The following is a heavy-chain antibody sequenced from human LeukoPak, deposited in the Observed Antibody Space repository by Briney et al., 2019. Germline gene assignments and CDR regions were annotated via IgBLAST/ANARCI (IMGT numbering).Heavy chain of an antibody. D-gene: IGHD3-3*01. CDR3: ARGGLLEWFINWFDP. CDR1: GGSISSSSYY. Sequence: SETLSLTCTVYGGSISSSSYYWGWIRQPPWKGLEWIGSIYYSGSTYYNPSLKSRVTISVDTSKNQFSLKLSSVTAADTAVYYCARGGLLEWFINWFDPWGQGTLVTVSS. J-gene: IGHJ5*02. CDR2: IYYSGST. V-gene: IGHV4-39*01.